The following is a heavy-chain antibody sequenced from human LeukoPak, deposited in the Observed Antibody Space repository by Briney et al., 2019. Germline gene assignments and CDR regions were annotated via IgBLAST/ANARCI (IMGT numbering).Heavy chain of an antibody. CDR1: GGSISSYY. CDR3: ARSDGYGLVDI. CDR2: IYYSGST. Sequence: SETLSLTCTVSGGSISSYYWSWIRQPPGKGLEWIGYIYYSGSTNYNPSLKSRVTISVDTSNNQFSLKLTSVTAADTAVYYCARSDGYGLVDIWGQGTMVTVSS. D-gene: IGHD3-10*01. J-gene: IGHJ3*02. V-gene: IGHV4-59*12.